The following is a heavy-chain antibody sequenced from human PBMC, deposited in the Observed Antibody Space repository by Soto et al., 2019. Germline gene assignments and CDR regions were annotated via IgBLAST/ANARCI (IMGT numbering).Heavy chain of an antibody. Sequence: QLQLQESGPGLVKPSETLSLTCTVPGGSISSSSYYWGWIRQPPGKGLEWIGSIYYSGRTYYNPSLKSRVTIPVDTSKHQFSLKLSSVTAADTAVYDCARHTVQWLRKYFDYWGQGTQVTVSS. CDR2: IYYSGRT. V-gene: IGHV4-39*01. CDR1: GGSISSSSYY. J-gene: IGHJ4*02. D-gene: IGHD5-12*01. CDR3: ARHTVQWLRKYFDY.